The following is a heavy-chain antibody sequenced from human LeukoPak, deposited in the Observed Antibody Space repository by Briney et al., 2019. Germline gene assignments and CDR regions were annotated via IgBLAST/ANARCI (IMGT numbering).Heavy chain of an antibody. J-gene: IGHJ4*02. D-gene: IGHD2-2*01. CDR3: AKDSSNTWSQFDY. CDR1: GFSFSTYG. Sequence: GGSLRLSCAASGFSFSTYGMHWVRQAPGKGLEWVAYIRFDGTRTSYADSVKGRFTISRDNPKNTLYLQMNSLTTEDSALYYCAKDSSNTWSQFDYWGQGALVTVSS. V-gene: IGHV3-30*02. CDR2: IRFDGTRT.